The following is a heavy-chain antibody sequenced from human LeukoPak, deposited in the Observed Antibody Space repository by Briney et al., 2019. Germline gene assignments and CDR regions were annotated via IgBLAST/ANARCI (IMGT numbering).Heavy chain of an antibody. V-gene: IGHV3-48*01. D-gene: IGHD6-6*01. CDR1: GFTFSSYS. CDR3: ASGEAYSSSSLDY. CDR2: ISSSSSTI. Sequence: GGSLRLSCAASGFTFSSYSMNWVRQAPGKGLEWVSYISSSSSTIYYADSVKGRFTISRDNAKNSLYLQINSPRAEDTAVYYCASGEAYSSSSLDYWGQGTLVTVSS. J-gene: IGHJ4*02.